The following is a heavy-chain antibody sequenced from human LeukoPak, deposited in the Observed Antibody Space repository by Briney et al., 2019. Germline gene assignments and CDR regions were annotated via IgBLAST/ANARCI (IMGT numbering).Heavy chain of an antibody. CDR2: MNPNSGNT. V-gene: IGHV1-8*01. CDR1: GYTFTSYD. J-gene: IGHJ4*02. Sequence: ASVKVSCKASGYTFTSYDINWVRQATGQGLEWMGWMNPNSGNTGYAQKFQGRVTMTRNTSISTAYMELSSLRSEDMAVYYCASSEGDMTAFDYWGQGTLVTVSS. D-gene: IGHD3-9*01. CDR3: ASSEGDMTAFDY.